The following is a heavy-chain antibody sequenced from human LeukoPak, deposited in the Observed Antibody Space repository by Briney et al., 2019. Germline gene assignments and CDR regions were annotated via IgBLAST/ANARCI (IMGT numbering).Heavy chain of an antibody. CDR2: INHSGST. CDR1: GGSFSGYY. D-gene: IGHD3-22*01. V-gene: IGHV4-34*01. Sequence: PSETLSLTCAVYGGSFSGYYWSWIRQPPGKGLEWIGEINHSGSTNYNPSLKSRVTISVDTSKNQFSLKVNSVTAADTAVYYCARIANSGYYLFDYWGQGTLVTVSS. CDR3: ARIANSGYYLFDY. J-gene: IGHJ4*02.